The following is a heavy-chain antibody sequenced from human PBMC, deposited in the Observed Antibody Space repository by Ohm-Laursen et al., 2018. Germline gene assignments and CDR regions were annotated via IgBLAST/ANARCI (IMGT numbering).Heavy chain of an antibody. CDR1: GGTFSSYA. J-gene: IGHJ6*02. V-gene: IGHV1-46*01. D-gene: IGHD6-13*01. CDR3: ALAAADISPSYYYYGMDV. CDR2: INPSGGST. Sequence: SSVKVSCKASGGTFSSYAISWVRQAPGQGLEWMGIINPSGGSTSYAQKFQGRVTMTRDTSTSTVYMELSSLRSEDTAVYYCALAAADISPSYYYYGMDVWGQGTTVTVSS.